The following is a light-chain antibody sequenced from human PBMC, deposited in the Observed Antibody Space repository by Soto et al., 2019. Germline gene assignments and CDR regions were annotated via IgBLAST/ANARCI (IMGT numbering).Light chain of an antibody. V-gene: IGKV1-39*01. J-gene: IGKJ4*01. CDR3: QHSYSTPHT. CDR1: QTISKF. CDR2: AAS. Sequence: DIQMTQSPSTLSASVGDRVTITCRASQTISKFLNWYQQKPGKTPKLLIYAASILQSGVPSRFRGISSGTDFTLSISSLKPEDLATYYCQHSYSTPHTFGGGTKVDI.